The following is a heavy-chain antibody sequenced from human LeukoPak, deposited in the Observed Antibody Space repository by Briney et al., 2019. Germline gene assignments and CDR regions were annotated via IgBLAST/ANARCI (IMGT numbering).Heavy chain of an antibody. CDR1: GFTFSRYD. J-gene: IGHJ4*02. V-gene: IGHV3-23*01. Sequence: GGSLRLSCAASGFTFSRYDMSWVRQAPGKGLEWVSAITDSGGSTYYADSVRGRFTISRDDSKNTQYLLMNSLRAEDTAVYYCAKEDTLTTVYFDYWGQGTPVTVSS. D-gene: IGHD4-17*01. CDR2: ITDSGGST. CDR3: AKEDTLTTVYFDY.